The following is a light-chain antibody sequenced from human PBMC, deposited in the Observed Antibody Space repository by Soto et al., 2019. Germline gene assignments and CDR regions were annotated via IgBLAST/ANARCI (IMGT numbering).Light chain of an antibody. V-gene: IGLV2-14*02. Sequence: SALTQPASVSASPGQSITIPCTGTSSDVGSYNLVSWFQQHPVKVPKLPIYEGTKRPSGLSDRFPGSKSGNTASLTISGLPGEDEADYYCSSYSGSNNYGFGKGTKVTV. J-gene: IGLJ1*01. CDR2: EGT. CDR1: SSDVGSYNL. CDR3: SSYSGSNNYG.